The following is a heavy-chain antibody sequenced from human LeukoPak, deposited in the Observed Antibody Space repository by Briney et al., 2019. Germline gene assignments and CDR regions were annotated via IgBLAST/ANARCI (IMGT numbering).Heavy chain of an antibody. CDR2: INPDGNKK. CDR1: GLTFSSSW. Sequence: GGSLRLSCAVSGLTFSSSWMDWVRQAPGKGLEWVASINPDGNKKYSADSVKGRFTISRDNAENSLYLQMNSLRDEDTAVYYCASSGSYRFDYWGQGTLVTVSS. J-gene: IGHJ4*02. D-gene: IGHD1-26*01. CDR3: ASSGSYRFDY. V-gene: IGHV3-7*01.